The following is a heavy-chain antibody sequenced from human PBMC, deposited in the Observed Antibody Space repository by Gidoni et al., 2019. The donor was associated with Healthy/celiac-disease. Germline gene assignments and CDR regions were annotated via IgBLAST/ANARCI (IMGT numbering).Heavy chain of an antibody. J-gene: IGHJ4*02. D-gene: IGHD2-2*01. CDR3: AKDWVVPAANPQGVDY. CDR1: GFTFSSYA. V-gene: IGHV3-23*01. Sequence: EVQLLESGGGLVQPGGSLRLSCAASGFTFSSYAMSWVRQAPGKGLEWVSAISGSGGSTYYADSVKGRFTISRDNSKNTLYLQMNSLRAEDTAVYYCAKDWVVPAANPQGVDYWGQGTLVTVSS. CDR2: ISGSGGST.